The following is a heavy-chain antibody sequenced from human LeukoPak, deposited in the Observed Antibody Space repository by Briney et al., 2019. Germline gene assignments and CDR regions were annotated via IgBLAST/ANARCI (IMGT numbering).Heavy chain of an antibody. Sequence: GASVKVSCKASGGTLSSYTITWVRQAPGQGLEWMGGIIPIFGTADYAQKFQGRVTITADESTSTAYMELSSLRSEDTAMYYCAIPGVSDYWGQGTLVTVSS. J-gene: IGHJ4*02. CDR3: AIPGVSDY. CDR2: IIPIFGTA. V-gene: IGHV1-69*13. CDR1: GGTLSSYT.